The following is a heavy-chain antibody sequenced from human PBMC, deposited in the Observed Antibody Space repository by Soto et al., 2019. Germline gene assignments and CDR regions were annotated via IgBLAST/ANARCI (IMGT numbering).Heavy chain of an antibody. CDR3: AKQFSHYDYIWRSYRYTPEFLHFDY. V-gene: IGHV3-23*01. CDR1: GFPFSSYP. Sequence: GGSLRLSFAASGFPFSSYPMSLVRQAPGKGLEWVSAISGSGGSTYYADSVKGRFTISRDNSKNTLYLQMNSLRAEDTAVYYCAKQFSHYDYIWRSYRYTPEFLHFDYWGKGTLVTV. CDR2: ISGSGGST. J-gene: IGHJ4*02. D-gene: IGHD3-16*02.